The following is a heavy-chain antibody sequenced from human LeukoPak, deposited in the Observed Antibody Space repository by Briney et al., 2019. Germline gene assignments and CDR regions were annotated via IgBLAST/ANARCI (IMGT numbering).Heavy chain of an antibody. Sequence: PSETLSLTCTVSGGSISSHYWSWIRQPPGKGLEWIGYIYYSGSTNYNPSLKSRVTISVDTSKNQFSLKLSSVTAADTAVYYCAREPRQYYYDSSGYYVDAFDIWGQGTMVTVYS. CDR2: IYYSGST. V-gene: IGHV4-59*11. J-gene: IGHJ3*02. CDR3: AREPRQYYYDSSGYYVDAFDI. CDR1: GGSISSHY. D-gene: IGHD3-22*01.